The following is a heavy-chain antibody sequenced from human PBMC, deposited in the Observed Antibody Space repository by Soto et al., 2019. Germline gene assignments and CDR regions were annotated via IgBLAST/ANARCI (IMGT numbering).Heavy chain of an antibody. D-gene: IGHD6-13*01. Sequence: QLQLQESGPGLVKPSETLSLTCTVSGGSISSSSYYWGWIRQPPGKGLEWIGSIYYSGSTYYNPSLKSRVTISVDTSKNQFSLKLSSVTAADTAVYYCARPFIAAAGTGEGYDYWGQGTLVTVSS. J-gene: IGHJ4*02. CDR3: ARPFIAAAGTGEGYDY. V-gene: IGHV4-39*01. CDR1: GGSISSSSYY. CDR2: IYYSGST.